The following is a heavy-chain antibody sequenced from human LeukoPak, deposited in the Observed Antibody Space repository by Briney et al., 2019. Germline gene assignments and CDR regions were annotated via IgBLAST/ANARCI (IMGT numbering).Heavy chain of an antibody. J-gene: IGHJ4*02. CDR1: GFTFSNFG. CDR2: ITDTGGT. V-gene: IGHV3-23*01. D-gene: IGHD4-17*01. CDR3: AKDRTYGDPIDY. Sequence: PGGSLRLSCAGSGFTFSNFGMTWVRQAPGKGLEWVSAITDTGGTYYADSVKGRFTILRDNSKNTLYLQLNSLRVEDTALYYCAKDRTYGDPIDYWGQGTLVTVSS.